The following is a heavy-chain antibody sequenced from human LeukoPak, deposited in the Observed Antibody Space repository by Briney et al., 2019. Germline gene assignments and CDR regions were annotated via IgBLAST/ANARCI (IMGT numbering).Heavy chain of an antibody. CDR3: ARDSYDSSGYYAFDI. J-gene: IGHJ3*02. CDR1: GGSISSSSYY. CDR2: IYYSGST. Sequence: PSETLSLTCTVSGGSISSSSYYWGWIRQPPGKGLEWIGSIYYSGSTYYNPSLKSRVTMSGDTSKNQFSLKLSSVTAADTAVYYCARDSYDSSGYYAFDIWGQGTMVTVSS. V-gene: IGHV4-39*07. D-gene: IGHD3-22*01.